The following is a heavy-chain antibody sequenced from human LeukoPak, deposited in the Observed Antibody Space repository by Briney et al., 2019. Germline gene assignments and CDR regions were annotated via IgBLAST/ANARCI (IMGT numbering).Heavy chain of an antibody. CDR1: GFTFSSYS. Sequence: TGGSLRLSCAASGFTFSSYSMNWVRQAPGKGLEWVSYISSSSSTIYYADSVKGRFTISRDNAKNSLYLQMNSLRAEDTAVYYCARDRATLDYWGQGTLVTVSS. D-gene: IGHD5-24*01. J-gene: IGHJ4*02. V-gene: IGHV3-48*01. CDR2: ISSSSSTI. CDR3: ARDRATLDY.